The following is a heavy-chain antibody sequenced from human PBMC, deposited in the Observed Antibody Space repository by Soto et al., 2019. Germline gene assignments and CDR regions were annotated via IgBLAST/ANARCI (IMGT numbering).Heavy chain of an antibody. D-gene: IGHD6-19*01. CDR1: GFTVSSNY. CDR2: IYNDGTT. Sequence: EGSLRLSCAASGFTVSSNYMTWVRQAPGKRLEWVSVIYNDGTTYYADSVKGRFTISRHNSKNTLYLQMNSLRPEDTAVYYCASGWYYFDYWGQGTLVTVSS. V-gene: IGHV3-53*04. J-gene: IGHJ4*02. CDR3: ASGWYYFDY.